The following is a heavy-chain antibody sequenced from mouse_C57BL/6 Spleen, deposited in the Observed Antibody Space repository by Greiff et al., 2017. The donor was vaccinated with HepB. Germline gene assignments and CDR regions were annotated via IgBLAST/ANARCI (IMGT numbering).Heavy chain of an antibody. J-gene: IGHJ1*03. D-gene: IGHD4-1*01. CDR3: ARNDWDWYFDG. Sequence: QVQLKESGPGLVQPSQSLSITCTVSGFSLTSYGVHWVRQSPGKGLEWLGVIWSGGSTDYNAAFISRLSISKDNSTSQVFFKMNSLQADDTAIYYCARNDWDWYFDGWGTGTTVTVSS. CDR2: IWSGGST. CDR1: GFSLTSYG. V-gene: IGHV2-2*01.